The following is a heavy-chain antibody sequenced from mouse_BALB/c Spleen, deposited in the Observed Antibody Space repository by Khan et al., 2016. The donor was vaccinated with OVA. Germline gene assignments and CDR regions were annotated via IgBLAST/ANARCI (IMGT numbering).Heavy chain of an antibody. D-gene: IGHD2-1*01. J-gene: IGHJ1*01. CDR1: GFTVSSFG. CDR2: MSSGSSTI. Sequence: EVQLQESGGGLVQPGGSRKLSCAASGFTVSSFGMHWVRQAPKKGLEWVAYMSSGSSTIYYVDTVKGRFTISRDNPKNTLFLQMTSLRSEDTAMYYCVRSGGNFHWYFDVWGAGTSVTVSS. CDR3: VRSGGNFHWYFDV. V-gene: IGHV5-17*02.